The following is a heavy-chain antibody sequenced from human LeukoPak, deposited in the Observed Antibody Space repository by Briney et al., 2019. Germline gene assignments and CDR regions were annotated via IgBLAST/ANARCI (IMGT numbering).Heavy chain of an antibody. Sequence: PSETLSLTCAVYGGSFSGYYWNWIRQSPGKGLEWIGEINHSGSTNYNPSLKSRLTILVDTSKNQFSLKQSSVTAADTTVYYCARGFGSGWSTLFDYWGQGTLVTVSS. V-gene: IGHV4-34*01. CDR2: INHSGST. CDR1: GGSFSGYY. D-gene: IGHD6-19*01. J-gene: IGHJ4*02. CDR3: ARGFGSGWSTLFDY.